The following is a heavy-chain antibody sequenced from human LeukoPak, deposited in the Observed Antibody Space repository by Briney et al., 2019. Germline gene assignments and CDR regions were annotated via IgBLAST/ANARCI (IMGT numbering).Heavy chain of an antibody. V-gene: IGHV1-18*01. CDR1: GYTFTSYG. CDR2: ISAYNGNT. J-gene: IGHJ6*03. Sequence: GASVKVSCKASGYTFTSYGISWVRQAPGQGLEWMGWISAYNGNTNYAQKLQGRVTMTTDTSTSTAYMELRSLRSDDTAVYYCARDGGYGELLWSEKLYYYYYMDVWGKGTTVTISS. CDR3: ARDGGYGELLWSEKLYYYYYMDV. D-gene: IGHD3-10*01.